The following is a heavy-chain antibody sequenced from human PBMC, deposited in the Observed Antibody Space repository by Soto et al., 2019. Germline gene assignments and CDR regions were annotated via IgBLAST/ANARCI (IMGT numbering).Heavy chain of an antibody. J-gene: IGHJ4*02. CDR2: IYWDDDK. V-gene: IGHV2-5*02. CDR3: AHRPGGYMSGWDNGYFDS. CDR1: GFSFSTSQVG. Sequence: QITLNESGPTLVKPTQTLTLTCTFSGFSFSTSQVGVGWIRQPPGKAQEWRALIYWDDDKRYSPSLRSRLTITKDTSKNQVVLTMTNMDPMDTATYYCAHRPGGYMSGWDNGYFDSWGRGALVTVSS. D-gene: IGHD6-19*01.